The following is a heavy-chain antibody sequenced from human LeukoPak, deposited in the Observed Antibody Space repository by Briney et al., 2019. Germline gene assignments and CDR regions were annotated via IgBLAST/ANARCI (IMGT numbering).Heavy chain of an antibody. J-gene: IGHJ6*03. CDR3: AKDTTVGNYYYYMDV. Sequence: GGSLRLSCAASGFTFDDYTMHWVRQAPGKGLEWVSLISWDGGSTYYVDSVKGRFTISRDNSKNSLYLQMNSLRTEDTALYYCAKDTTVGNYYYYMDVWGKGTTVTLSS. CDR2: ISWDGGST. D-gene: IGHD7-27*01. CDR1: GFTFDDYT. V-gene: IGHV3-43*01.